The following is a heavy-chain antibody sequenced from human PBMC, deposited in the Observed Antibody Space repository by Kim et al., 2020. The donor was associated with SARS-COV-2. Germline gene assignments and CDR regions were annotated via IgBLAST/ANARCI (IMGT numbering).Heavy chain of an antibody. Sequence: SETLSLTCTVSGASISSGDYYWAWIRQPPGKGLEWIGSINYSGTTYYNPSLKSRVTIFVDRSKNQFSLQLNSVTAADRALYYCARLFRSNNFYYGLDAWG. V-gene: IGHV4-39*01. CDR3: ARLFRSNNFYYGLDA. CDR1: GASISSGDYY. J-gene: IGHJ6*01. CDR2: INYSGTT.